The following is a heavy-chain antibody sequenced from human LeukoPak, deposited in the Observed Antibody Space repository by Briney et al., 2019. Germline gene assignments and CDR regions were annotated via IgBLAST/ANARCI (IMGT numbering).Heavy chain of an antibody. Sequence: GGSLRLSCAASGFTFSSYGMHWVRQAPGKGLEWVAVISYDGSNKYYADSVKGRFTISRDNSKNTLFLQMSSLRAEDTAVYYCVKDRYVDYWGQGILVTVSS. CDR2: ISYDGSNK. CDR1: GFTFSSYG. CDR3: VKDRYVDY. D-gene: IGHD3-16*01. J-gene: IGHJ4*02. V-gene: IGHV3-30*18.